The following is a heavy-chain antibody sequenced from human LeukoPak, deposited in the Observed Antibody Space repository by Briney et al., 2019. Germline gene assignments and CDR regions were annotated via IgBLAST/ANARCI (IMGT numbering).Heavy chain of an antibody. CDR1: GYTFIHYF. V-gene: IGHV1-2*06. D-gene: IGHD7-27*01. Sequence: ASVKVSCKASGYTFIHYFIHWVRQAPGQGLEWMGRINSNTGVTEYTQKFQGRVTMTRDTSITTVYMELCSLTSDDSAVYYCARDYSSTSNWELDYWGQGTLVTVSS. J-gene: IGHJ4*02. CDR3: ARDYSSTSNWELDY. CDR2: INSNTGVT.